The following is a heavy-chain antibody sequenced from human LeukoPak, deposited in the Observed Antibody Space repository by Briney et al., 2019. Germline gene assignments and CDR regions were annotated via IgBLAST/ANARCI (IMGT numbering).Heavy chain of an antibody. D-gene: IGHD2-2*02. Sequence: PGGSLRLSCAASGFTFSSYGMHWVRQAPGKGLEGVAFIRYDGSNKYYADSVKGRFTISRDNSKNTLYLQMNSLRAEDTAVYYCAKGGRKCSSTSCYRGREYYYYYYYMDVWGKGTTVTVSS. J-gene: IGHJ6*03. V-gene: IGHV3-30*02. CDR1: GFTFSSYG. CDR3: AKGGRKCSSTSCYRGREYYYYYYYMDV. CDR2: IRYDGSNK.